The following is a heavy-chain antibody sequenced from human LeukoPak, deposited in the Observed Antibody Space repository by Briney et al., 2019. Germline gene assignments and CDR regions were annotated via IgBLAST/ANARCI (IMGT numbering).Heavy chain of an antibody. D-gene: IGHD3-16*02. Sequence: PGGSLRLSCAASGFTFNTYAMSWVRQAPGKGLGWVSGISGSGVSTYYADSVKGRFTISRDNSRNTLYLQMNSLRAEDTAVYYCAKDGDDYVWGSYRYYFDYWGQGTLVTVSS. CDR3: AKDGDDYVWGSYRYYFDY. CDR2: ISGSGVST. J-gene: IGHJ4*02. CDR1: GFTFNTYA. V-gene: IGHV3-23*01.